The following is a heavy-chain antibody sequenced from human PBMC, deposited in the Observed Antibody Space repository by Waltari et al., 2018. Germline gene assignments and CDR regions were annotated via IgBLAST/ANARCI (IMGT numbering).Heavy chain of an antibody. Sequence: QPQLLQSGPEVKKPGASVKVSCTASGYSFLSYGISWVRQAPGQGLEWMGWITPYNGETNCTKRLQGRVTMTTDTSTNRAYMEMRSLSSDDTAVYYCARIPSRLYRRKAGNMDVWGQGTTVIVSS. CDR1: GYSFLSYG. V-gene: IGHV1-18*01. CDR3: ARIPSRLYRRKAGNMDV. D-gene: IGHD1-26*01. CDR2: ITPYNGET. J-gene: IGHJ6*02.